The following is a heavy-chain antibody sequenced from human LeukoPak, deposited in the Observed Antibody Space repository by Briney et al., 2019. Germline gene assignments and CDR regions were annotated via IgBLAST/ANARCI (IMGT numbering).Heavy chain of an antibody. D-gene: IGHD6-13*01. V-gene: IGHV3-23*01. J-gene: IGHJ4*02. Sequence: GGSLRLSCAASGFTFSNYAMSWVRQAPGKGLEWVSTISGSGAGTYYADSVKGRFTISRDNSKNTLYLQMHSLRAEDTVVYYCATNTSSWSFDYWGQGILVTVSS. CDR3: ATNTSSWSFDY. CDR1: GFTFSNYA. CDR2: ISGSGAGT.